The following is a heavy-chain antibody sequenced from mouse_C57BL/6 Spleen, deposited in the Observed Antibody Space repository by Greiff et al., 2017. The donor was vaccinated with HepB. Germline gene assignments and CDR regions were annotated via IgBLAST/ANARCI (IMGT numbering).Heavy chain of an antibody. CDR2: INPNNGGT. D-gene: IGHD2-3*01. J-gene: IGHJ3*01. Sequence: VQLKESGPELVKPGASVKMSCKASGYTFTDYNMHWVKQSHGKSLEWIGYINPNNGGTSYNQKFKGKATLTVNKSSSTAYMELRSLTSEDSAVYYCAREGGYYEFAYWGQGTLVTVSA. V-gene: IGHV1-22*01. CDR1: GYTFTDYN. CDR3: AREGGYYEFAY.